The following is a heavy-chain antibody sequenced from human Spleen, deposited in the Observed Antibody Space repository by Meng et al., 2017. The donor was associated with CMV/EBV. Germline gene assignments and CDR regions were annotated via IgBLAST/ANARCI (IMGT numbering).Heavy chain of an antibody. J-gene: IGHJ4*02. CDR3: ARSSVGVGATNA. Sequence: CAASGFTFSSYRMNWVRQAPGKGLEWVSSISSSSSYIYYADSVKGRFTISRDNAKNSLYLQMNSLRAEDTAVYYCARSSVGVGATNAWGQGTLVTVSS. CDR2: ISSSSSYI. D-gene: IGHD1-26*01. CDR1: GFTFSSYR. V-gene: IGHV3-21*01.